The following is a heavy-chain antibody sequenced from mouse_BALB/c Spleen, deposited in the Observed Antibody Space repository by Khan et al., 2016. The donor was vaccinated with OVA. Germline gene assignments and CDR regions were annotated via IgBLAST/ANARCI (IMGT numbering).Heavy chain of an antibody. CDR3: ARPAYDGYYDY. CDR2: ISTYSGKT. J-gene: IGHJ2*01. V-gene: IGHV1S137*01. Sequence: QVQRQQSGPELVRPGVSVKISCKGSGYTFTDYAMYWVKQSHAKSLEWIGLISTYSGKTNYNQKFKGKATMTVDKSSSTAYMELARLTSEDSAIYYCARPAYDGYYDYWGQGTTLTVSS. D-gene: IGHD2-3*01. CDR1: GYTFTDYA.